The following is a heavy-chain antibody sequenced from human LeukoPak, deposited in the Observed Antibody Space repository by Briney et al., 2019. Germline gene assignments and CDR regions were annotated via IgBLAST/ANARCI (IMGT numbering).Heavy chain of an antibody. J-gene: IGHJ4*02. CDR3: ARRSLSGTLDY. D-gene: IGHD1-1*01. V-gene: IGHV1-3*01. Sequence: ASVKVSCKASGGTFSSYAISWVRQAPGQRLEWMGWINAGNGNTKYSQKFQGRVTITRDTSASTAYMELSSLRSEDTAVYYCARRSLSGTLDYWGQGTLVTVSS. CDR2: INAGNGNT. CDR1: GGTFSSYA.